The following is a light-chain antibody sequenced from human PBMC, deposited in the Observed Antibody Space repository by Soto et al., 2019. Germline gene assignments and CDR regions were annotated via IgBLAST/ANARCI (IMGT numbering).Light chain of an antibody. CDR1: QSVSTY. CDR3: QQYNEWPIT. V-gene: IGKV3-11*01. J-gene: IGKJ5*01. CDR2: DAS. Sequence: EIVLTQSPATLSLSPGERATLSCRASQSVSTYLAWYQQKPGQAPRLLVYDASNRATGIPGSFSGSGSGTEFTLTITSLQSEDFAVYYCQQYNEWPITFGQGTRLEIK.